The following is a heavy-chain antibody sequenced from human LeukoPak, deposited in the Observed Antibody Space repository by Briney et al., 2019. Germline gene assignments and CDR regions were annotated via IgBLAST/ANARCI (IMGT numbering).Heavy chain of an antibody. V-gene: IGHV3-23*01. D-gene: IGHD3-10*01. CDR2: ISDSGGSS. CDR1: GFTFSSYA. CDR3: AKAARSGVVDLGDSWFDP. Sequence: PGGSLRLSCAGSGFTFSSYAMNWVRQAPGKGLDWVAGISDSGGSSKYADSVKGRFTVSRDNSKNMLFLQMNSLRVEDTAIYYCAKAARSGVVDLGDSWFDPWGHRTLGTASS. J-gene: IGHJ5*02.